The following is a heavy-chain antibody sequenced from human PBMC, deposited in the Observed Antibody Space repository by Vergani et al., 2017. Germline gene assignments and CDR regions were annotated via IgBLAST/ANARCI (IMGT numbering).Heavy chain of an antibody. CDR1: GFTFSSYA. J-gene: IGHJ4*02. CDR2: ISGSGGST. V-gene: IGHV3-23*01. D-gene: IGHD6-13*01. CDR3: AKPQYSSSWYEGDY. Sequence: EVQLLESGGGLVQPGGSLRLSCAASGFTFSSYAMSWVRQAPGKGLEWVSAISGSGGSTYYADSVKGRFTISRDKSKNTLYLQMNSLRAEDTAVYYYAKPQYSSSWYEGDYWGQGTLVIVSA.